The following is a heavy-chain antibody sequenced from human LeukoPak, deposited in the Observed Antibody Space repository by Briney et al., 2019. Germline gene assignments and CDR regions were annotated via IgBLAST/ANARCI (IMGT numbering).Heavy chain of an antibody. Sequence: SGGSLRLSCAASGFTFSSYAMHWVRQAPGKGLEWVSSISTSGDYKYYADSVMGRFTISRDNAENSLYLQMNSLRAEDTAVYYCARDSGSPHFWGQGTLVTVSS. CDR3: ARDSGSPHF. D-gene: IGHD3-10*01. J-gene: IGHJ4*02. V-gene: IGHV3-21*01. CDR2: ISTSGDYK. CDR1: GFTFSSYA.